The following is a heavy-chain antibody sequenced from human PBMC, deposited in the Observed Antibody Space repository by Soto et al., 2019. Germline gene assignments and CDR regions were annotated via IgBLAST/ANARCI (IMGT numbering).Heavy chain of an antibody. CDR3: ARHHSSGWSRGMDV. CDR2: IIPILGTA. CDR1: GGTFSSYA. Sequence: QVQLVQSGAEVKKPGSSVKVSCKASGGTFSSYAISWVRQAPGQGLEWMGGIIPILGTANYAQKFQGRVTITADESTSTAYMELSSLRSEDTAVYYCARHHSSGWSRGMDVWGQGTTVTVSS. D-gene: IGHD6-19*01. J-gene: IGHJ6*02. V-gene: IGHV1-69*01.